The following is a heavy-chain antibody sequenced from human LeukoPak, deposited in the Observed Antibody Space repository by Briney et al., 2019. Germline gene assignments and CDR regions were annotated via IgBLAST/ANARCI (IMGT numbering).Heavy chain of an antibody. CDR3: ARDHELLWFGELLLYFDY. CDR1: GGSFSGYY. J-gene: IGHJ4*02. CDR2: IYTSGST. Sequence: SETLSLTCAVYGGSFSGYYWSWIRQPAGKGLEWIGRIYTSGSTNYNPSLKSRVTMSVDTSKNQFSLKLSSVTAADTAVYYCARDHELLWFGELLLYFDYWGQGTLVTVSS. D-gene: IGHD3-10*01. V-gene: IGHV4-4*07.